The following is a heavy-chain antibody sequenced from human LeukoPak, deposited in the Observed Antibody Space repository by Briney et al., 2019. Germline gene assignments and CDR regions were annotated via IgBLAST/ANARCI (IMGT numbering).Heavy chain of an antibody. CDR3: AKDSSGYSDYFDY. CDR1: GFTVSSHY. J-gene: IGHJ4*02. CDR2: IYSGGNT. V-gene: IGHV3-66*01. D-gene: IGHD3-22*01. Sequence: GGSLRLSCAASGFTVSSHYMNWVRQAPGKGLEWVSVIYSGGNTYYADSVKGRFSISRDNSKNTLYLQMNSLRAEDTAVYYCAKDSSGYSDYFDYWGQGTLVTVSS.